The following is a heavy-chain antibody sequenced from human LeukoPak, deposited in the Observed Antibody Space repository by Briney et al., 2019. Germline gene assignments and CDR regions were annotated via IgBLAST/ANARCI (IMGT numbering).Heavy chain of an antibody. CDR3: ARVRRSAGTGEFDY. D-gene: IGHD6-13*01. Sequence: SETLSLTCAVYGGSFSGYYWSWIRQPPGKGLEWIGYIYYSGSTNYNPSLKSRVTISVDTSKNQFSLKLSSVTAADTAVYYCARVRRSAGTGEFDYWGQGTLVTVSS. J-gene: IGHJ4*02. CDR2: IYYSGST. V-gene: IGHV4-59*01. CDR1: GGSFSGYY.